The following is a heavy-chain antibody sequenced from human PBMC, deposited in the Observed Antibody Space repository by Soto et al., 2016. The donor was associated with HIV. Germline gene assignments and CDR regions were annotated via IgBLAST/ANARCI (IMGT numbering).Heavy chain of an antibody. CDR2: ISHSGKT. Sequence: QVQLLQWGAGLLKPSETLSLTCAVYGDSLTNYYWTWIRQPPGESLEWVGEISHSGKTRYSDSLEGRLTISIDTSKKQFSLKMSSVTAADTAVYYCARGRDSVTRLLVVVAGGTPWGQGILVTVSS. V-gene: IGHV4-34*02. CDR1: GDSLTNYY. J-gene: IGHJ4*02. D-gene: IGHD2-21*01. CDR3: ARGRDSVTRLLVVVAGGTP.